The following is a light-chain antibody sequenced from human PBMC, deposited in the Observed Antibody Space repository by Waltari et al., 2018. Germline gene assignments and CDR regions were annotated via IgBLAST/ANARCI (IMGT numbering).Light chain of an antibody. CDR1: SSDDGSSNS. CDR3: SSESSEKVVL. V-gene: IGLV2-14*03. Sequence: QSALTQPAPVSGSAGQSVTISCTGTSSDDGSSNSVSWYQDHPGQGRKDIIYDVSKLPSGVSARFSGSKSGDTASLTISGLQAEGGADYYCSSESSEKVVLFVGGTKVTVL. CDR2: DVS. J-gene: IGLJ3*02.